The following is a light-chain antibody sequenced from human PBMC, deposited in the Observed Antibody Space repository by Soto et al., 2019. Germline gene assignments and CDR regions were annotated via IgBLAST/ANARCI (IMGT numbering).Light chain of an antibody. CDR1: QSVFSNS. CDR2: GAF. J-gene: IGKJ2*01. V-gene: IGKV3-20*01. Sequence: IVLTQSPDTLSLSPGERASLSCRASQSVFSNSLAWYQQKPGQPPRLLISGAFNRATGIPDRFSGSGSETDFTLTISRLEPEDFAVYYCHQYATPSYTFGQGTKLEI. CDR3: HQYATPSYT.